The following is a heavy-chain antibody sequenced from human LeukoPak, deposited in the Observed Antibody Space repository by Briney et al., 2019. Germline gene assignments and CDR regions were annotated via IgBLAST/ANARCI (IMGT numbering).Heavy chain of an antibody. Sequence: PGRSLRLSCAASGFTFSSYAMHWVRQAPGKGLEWVAVISYDGSNKYYADSVEGRFTISRDNSKNTLYLQMNSLRAEDTAVYYCARDPGLELRSYYYGMDVWGQGTTVTVSS. V-gene: IGHV3-30-3*01. D-gene: IGHD1-7*01. CDR1: GFTFSSYA. CDR3: ARDPGLELRSYYYGMDV. J-gene: IGHJ6*02. CDR2: ISYDGSNK.